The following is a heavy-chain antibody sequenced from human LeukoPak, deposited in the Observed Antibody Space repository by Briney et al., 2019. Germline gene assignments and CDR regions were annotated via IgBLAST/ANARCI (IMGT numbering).Heavy chain of an antibody. CDR2: ISSSSSYI. V-gene: IGHV3-21*01. J-gene: IGHJ3*02. CDR3: ARSRGYGDYFWVFDI. D-gene: IGHD4-17*01. Sequence: GGSLRLSCAASGFTFSSYSMNWVRQAPGKGLEWVSSISSSSSYIYYADSVKGRFTISRDNAKNSLYLQMNSLRAEDTAVYYCARSRGYGDYFWVFDIWGQGTMVTVSS. CDR1: GFTFSSYS.